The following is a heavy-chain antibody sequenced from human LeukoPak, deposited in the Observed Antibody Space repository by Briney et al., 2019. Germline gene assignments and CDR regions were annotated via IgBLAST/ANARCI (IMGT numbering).Heavy chain of an antibody. CDR2: MYTGGTT. CDR3: AKDEATSGGGLAS. Sequence: GGSLRLSCAASGFTVSGTHMSWVRQAPRKRLEWVSAMYTGGTTYYADSVKGRFTISRDNSRNTLFLHMSSLRADDTAVYYCAKDEATSGGGLASWGQGTLVTVSS. J-gene: IGHJ4*02. D-gene: IGHD3-16*01. V-gene: IGHV3-53*01. CDR1: GFTVSGTH.